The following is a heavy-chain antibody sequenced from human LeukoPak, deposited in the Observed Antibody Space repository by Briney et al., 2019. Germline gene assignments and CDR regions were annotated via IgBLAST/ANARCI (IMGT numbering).Heavy chain of an antibody. J-gene: IGHJ2*01. V-gene: IGHV4-39*01. Sequence: PSETLSLTCTVSGGSISSSSSYWGWIRQPPGMGPEWVGTIYYSGSTYYNPSLKSRVTISVDTCKNQFSLKVSSVAAADTAVYYCARYESSAYGIDVWGRGTLVTVSS. CDR1: GGSISSSSSY. CDR2: IYYSGST. D-gene: IGHD3-22*01. CDR3: ARYESSAYGIDV.